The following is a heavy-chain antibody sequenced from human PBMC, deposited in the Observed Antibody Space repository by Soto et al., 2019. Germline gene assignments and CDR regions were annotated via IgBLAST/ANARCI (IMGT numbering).Heavy chain of an antibody. CDR3: TRDIGGKGAY. CDR2: IDEYGNTI. CDR1: GFTFSSYW. V-gene: IGHV3-74*01. D-gene: IGHD3-10*01. Sequence: GGSLRLSCATSGFTFSSYWMHWVRQVPGKGLLWVSRIDEYGNTINYADSVRGRFTISRDNARNTLYLEMNSLRAEDTALYYCTRDIGGKGAYWGPGTLVTVSS. J-gene: IGHJ4*02.